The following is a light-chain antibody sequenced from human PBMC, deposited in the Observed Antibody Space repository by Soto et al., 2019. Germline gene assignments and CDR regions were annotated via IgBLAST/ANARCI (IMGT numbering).Light chain of an antibody. Sequence: DIQMTQSPSTLSSSVGDRFTIRCRASQRISSWLAWYQQKPGKAPKLLIYDASSLESGVPSRFSGSGSGTEFTLTISSLQPDDFATYYCQQYKSQLYSFGQGTKVDIK. CDR2: DAS. J-gene: IGKJ2*03. V-gene: IGKV1-5*01. CDR1: QRISSW. CDR3: QQYKSQLYS.